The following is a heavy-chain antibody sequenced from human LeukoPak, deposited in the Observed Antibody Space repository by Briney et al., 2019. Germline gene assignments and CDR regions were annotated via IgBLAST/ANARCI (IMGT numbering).Heavy chain of an antibody. Sequence: RGSLRLSCAASGFTSISYGMHWVRQAAGGGLEWVAVILYDGSNKFYADSVKGRLTISRDNSKNTMYLQMNSLRAEDTAVYYCAKEGGRSSSWENYYYSYMDVWGKGTTVTISS. J-gene: IGHJ6*03. CDR2: ILYDGSNK. CDR1: GFTSISYG. D-gene: IGHD6-13*01. V-gene: IGHV3-30*18. CDR3: AKEGGRSSSWENYYYSYMDV.